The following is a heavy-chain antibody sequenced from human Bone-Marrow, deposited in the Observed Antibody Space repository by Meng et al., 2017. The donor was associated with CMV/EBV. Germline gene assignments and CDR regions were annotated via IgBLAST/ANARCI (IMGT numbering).Heavy chain of an antibody. D-gene: IGHD3-9*01. CDR2: IKQDGSEN. J-gene: IGHJ6*02. CDR1: GFTFSSYW. CDR3: ARDPVSGYFDWLVGLGNYYYCMDV. V-gene: IGHV3-7*01. Sequence: GESLKISCAASGFTFSSYWMSWVRQAPGKGLEWVANIKQDGSENYYVDSVKGRFTITRDNAKNSLYLQMNSLRAEDTAVYYCARDPVSGYFDWLVGLGNYYYCMDVCGQGTTVTVSS.